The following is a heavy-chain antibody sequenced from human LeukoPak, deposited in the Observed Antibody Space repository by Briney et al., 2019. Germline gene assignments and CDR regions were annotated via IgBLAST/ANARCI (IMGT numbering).Heavy chain of an antibody. CDR2: IYYSGST. Sequence: GSLRLSCAASGFTFSNSAMSWIRQPPGKGLEWIGYIYYSGSTNYNPSLKSRVTISVDTSKNQFSLKLSSVTAADTAVYYCARGEDTAMVPNFDYWGQGTLVTVSS. D-gene: IGHD5-18*01. CDR3: ARGEDTAMVPNFDY. CDR1: GFTFSNSA. V-gene: IGHV4-59*01. J-gene: IGHJ4*02.